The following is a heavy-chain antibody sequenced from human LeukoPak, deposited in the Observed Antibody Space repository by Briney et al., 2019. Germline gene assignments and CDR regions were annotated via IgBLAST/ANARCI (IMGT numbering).Heavy chain of an antibody. D-gene: IGHD1-26*01. J-gene: IGHJ3*02. V-gene: IGHV3-7*01. CDR2: IKQDGSEK. CDR3: ARDPPQATGAFDI. CDR1: GFTFSSYA. Sequence: GGSLRLSCAASGFTFSSYAMSWVRQAPGKGLEWVANIKQDGSEKYYVDSVKGRFTISRDNAKNSLYLQMNSLRAEDTAVYYCARDPPQATGAFDIWGQGTMVTVSS.